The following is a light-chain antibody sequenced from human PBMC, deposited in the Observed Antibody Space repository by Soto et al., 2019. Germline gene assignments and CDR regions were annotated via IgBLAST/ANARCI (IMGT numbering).Light chain of an antibody. CDR3: QSFDTHNRYV. Sequence: NFMLTQPHSVSESPGKTVTISCSRSSGSIASNYVQWYQQRPGSAPTTVIYEDDQRPSGVPDRFSGSIDSPSNSASLTISGLKTEDEAAYYCQSFDTHNRYVFGPGTKLTVL. CDR2: EDD. CDR1: SGSIASNY. V-gene: IGLV6-57*04. J-gene: IGLJ1*01.